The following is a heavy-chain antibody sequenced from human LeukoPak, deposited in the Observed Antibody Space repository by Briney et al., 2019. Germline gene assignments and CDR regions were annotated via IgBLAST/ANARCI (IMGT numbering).Heavy chain of an antibody. V-gene: IGHV1-46*01. Sequence: ASVKVSCKASGYTFTNYYMHWVRQAPGQGLEWMGIINSSGGSTNYAQKFQGRVTMTRDTSTSTVYMELSSLRSEDTAVYYCARTLSAAGVDYWGQGTLVTVSS. D-gene: IGHD6-13*01. CDR3: ARTLSAAGVDY. J-gene: IGHJ4*02. CDR2: INSSGGST. CDR1: GYTFTNYY.